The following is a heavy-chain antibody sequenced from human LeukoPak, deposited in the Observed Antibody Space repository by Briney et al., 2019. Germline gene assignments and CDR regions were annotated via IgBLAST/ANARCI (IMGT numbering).Heavy chain of an antibody. J-gene: IGHJ4*02. CDR2: ISWNSGSI. V-gene: IGHV3-9*01. CDR3: AKELVAGDY. Sequence: GGSLRLSCAASGFTFDDYAMHWVRQAPGKGLEWVSGISWNSGSIGYADSVKGRFTISRDNSKNTLYLQMNSLRAEDTAVYYCAKELVAGDYWGQGTLVTVSS. CDR1: GFTFDDYA. D-gene: IGHD6-19*01.